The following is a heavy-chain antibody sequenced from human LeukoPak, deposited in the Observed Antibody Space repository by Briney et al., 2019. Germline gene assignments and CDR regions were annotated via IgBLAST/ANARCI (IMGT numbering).Heavy chain of an antibody. Sequence: ASVKVSCKAFGYTFTTYGVSWVRQAPGQGLEWMGWIDAYSGNTNYVQRFQGRVTMTTDTSASTAYMELSSLRSEDTAVYYCARVAVHRALYAGIYYFDYWGQGTLVTVSS. J-gene: IGHJ4*02. CDR1: GYTFTTYG. V-gene: IGHV1-18*01. CDR3: ARVAVHRALYAGIYYFDY. CDR2: IDAYSGNT. D-gene: IGHD2-15*01.